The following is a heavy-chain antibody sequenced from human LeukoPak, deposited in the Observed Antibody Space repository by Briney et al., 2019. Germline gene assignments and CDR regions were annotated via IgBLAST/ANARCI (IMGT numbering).Heavy chain of an antibody. Sequence: GASVKVSCKASGYTFTGYYMHWVRQAPGQGLEWMGGITPIFGTAKYAQKFQGRVTITADESTSTGYMELRSLRSEDTAEYYCARDGGHDWFDSWGQGTLVTVSS. V-gene: IGHV1-69*13. CDR1: GYTFTGYY. CDR3: ARDGGHDWFDS. CDR2: ITPIFGTA. J-gene: IGHJ5*01. D-gene: IGHD3-16*01.